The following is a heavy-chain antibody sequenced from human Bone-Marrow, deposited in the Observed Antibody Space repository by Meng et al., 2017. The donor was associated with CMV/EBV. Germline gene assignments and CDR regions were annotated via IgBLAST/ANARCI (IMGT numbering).Heavy chain of an antibody. D-gene: IGHD3-22*01. CDR3: ARNAGDDSSGYYYRVSDGMDV. J-gene: IGHJ6*02. Sequence: GESLKISCAASGFTFGDYAMSWVRQAPGKGLEWVSYISSSSSTIYYADSVKGRFTISRDNAKNSLYLQMNSLRAEDTAVYYCARNAGDDSSGYYYRVSDGMDVWGQGTTVTVSS. CDR2: ISSSSSTI. V-gene: IGHV3-48*04. CDR1: GFTFGDYA.